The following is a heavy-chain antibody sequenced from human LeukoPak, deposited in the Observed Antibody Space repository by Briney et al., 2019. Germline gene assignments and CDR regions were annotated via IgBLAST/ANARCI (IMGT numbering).Heavy chain of an antibody. CDR3: ATGDSSGYPLGY. V-gene: IGHV1-24*01. D-gene: IGHD3-22*01. Sequence: GASVKVSCKVSGYTLTELSMHWVRQAPGKGLEWMGGFDPEDGETIYAQKFQGRVTMTEDPSTDTAYMELSSLRSEDTAVYYCATGDSSGYPLGYWGQGTLVTVSS. CDR1: GYTLTELS. CDR2: FDPEDGET. J-gene: IGHJ4*02.